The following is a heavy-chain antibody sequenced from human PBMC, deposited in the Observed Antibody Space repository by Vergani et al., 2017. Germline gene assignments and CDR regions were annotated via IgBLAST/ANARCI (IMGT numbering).Heavy chain of an antibody. CDR3: AREGGYCSGGSCYSWFDP. J-gene: IGHJ5*02. D-gene: IGHD2-15*01. V-gene: IGHV4-61*02. Sequence: QVQLQESGPGLVKPSQTLSLTCTVSGGSISSGSYYWSWIRQPAGKGLEWIGRIYTSGSTNYNPSLKSRVTISVDTSKNQFSLKLSSVTAADTGVYYCAREGGYCSGGSCYSWFDPWGQGTLVTVSS. CDR1: GGSISSGSYY. CDR2: IYTSGST.